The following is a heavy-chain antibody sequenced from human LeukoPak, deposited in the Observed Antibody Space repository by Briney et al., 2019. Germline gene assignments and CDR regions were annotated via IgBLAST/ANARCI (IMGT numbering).Heavy chain of an antibody. CDR2: IDWDDDK. CDR3: ARIHDLDSTVGNYFDY. D-gene: IGHD1-1*01. J-gene: IGHJ4*02. CDR1: GFSLSTSGMC. Sequence: ESGPALVKPTQTLTLTCTFSGFSLSTSGMCVSWVRQPPGKALEWLGRIDWDDDKFYSTSLRTRLTISKDTSKNQVVLTMTNMDPVDTATYYCARIHDLDSTVGNYFDYWGQGTPVTVSS. V-gene: IGHV2-70*17.